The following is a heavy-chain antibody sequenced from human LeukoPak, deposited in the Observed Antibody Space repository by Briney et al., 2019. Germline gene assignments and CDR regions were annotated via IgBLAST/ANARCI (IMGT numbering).Heavy chain of an antibody. CDR3: ATTRLPWSFHY. D-gene: IGHD2-8*01. J-gene: IGHJ4*02. V-gene: IGHV3-9*01. CDR1: GFTFDVYA. Sequence: PGGSLRLSCAASGFTFDVYAMHWVRQAPGKGLEWVSGISWNSGSIGYADSVKGRFTISRDNAKNSLYLQMDSLRAEDTALYYCATTRLPWSFHYWGQGTLVSVSS. CDR2: ISWNSGSI.